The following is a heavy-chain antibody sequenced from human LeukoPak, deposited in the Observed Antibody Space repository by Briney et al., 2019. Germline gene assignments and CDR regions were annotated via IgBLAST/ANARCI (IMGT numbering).Heavy chain of an antibody. J-gene: IGHJ6*03. CDR2: ITSSSSYI. CDR1: GFTFTSYN. Sequence: GGSLRLSCAASGFTFTSYNMNWVRQAPGKGLEWVSSITSSSSYIYYADSVKGRFTISRDNAKNSLYLQTDSLRVEDTAVYYCARDPYSGNYGAYYYYYMDVWGKWTTVTISS. D-gene: IGHD1-26*01. CDR3: ARDPYSGNYGAYYYYYMDV. V-gene: IGHV3-21*06.